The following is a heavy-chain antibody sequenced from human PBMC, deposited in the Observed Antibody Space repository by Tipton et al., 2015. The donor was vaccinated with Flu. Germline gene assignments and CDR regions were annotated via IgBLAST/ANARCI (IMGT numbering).Heavy chain of an antibody. CDR2: IYHTGST. Sequence: TLSLTCNVSGGSISSSSDYWGWIRQPPGKGLEWIGNIYHTGSTYHNPSLKSRVTMSVDTSRNHLSLRLRSVTAADTAVYFCARRDFSNYVSDPKSWFDPWGQGILVTVSP. D-gene: IGHD4-11*01. CDR1: GGSISSSSDY. J-gene: IGHJ5*02. CDR3: ARRDFSNYVSDPKSWFDP. V-gene: IGHV4-39*02.